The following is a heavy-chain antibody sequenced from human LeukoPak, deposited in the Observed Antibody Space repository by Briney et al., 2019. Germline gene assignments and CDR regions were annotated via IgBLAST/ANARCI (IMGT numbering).Heavy chain of an antibody. V-gene: IGHV4-34*01. D-gene: IGHD3-10*01. J-gene: IGHJ4*02. CDR3: ASRGSGSPFDY. CDR1: GGSFSGYY. Sequence: PSETLSLTCAVYGGSFSGYYWSWIRQPPGKGLEWIGEINHSGSTNYNPSLKSRVTISVDTSKNQFSLKLSSVTAADTAVYYCASRGSGSPFDYWRQGTLVTVSP. CDR2: INHSGST.